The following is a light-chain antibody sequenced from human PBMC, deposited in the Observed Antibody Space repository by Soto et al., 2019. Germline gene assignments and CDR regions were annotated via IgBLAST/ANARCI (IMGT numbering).Light chain of an antibody. Sequence: QSVLTQPPSVSAAPGQKVTISCSGSNSNIGINFVSWYQQFPGTAPKLLIYDTNERPSGIPDRISGSKSGTSATLGITGLQPGDEADYYCATWDSSLTIVVFGGGTKLTV. CDR1: NSNIGINF. CDR3: ATWDSSLTIVV. CDR2: DTN. J-gene: IGLJ2*01. V-gene: IGLV1-51*01.